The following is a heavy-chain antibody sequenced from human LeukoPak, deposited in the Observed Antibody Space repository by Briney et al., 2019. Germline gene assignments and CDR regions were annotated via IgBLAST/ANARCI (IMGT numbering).Heavy chain of an antibody. D-gene: IGHD6-19*01. Sequence: GASVKVSCKASGYTFTGYYMHWVRQAPGQGLEWMGWINPNSGGTNYAQKFQGWVTMTRDTSISTAYMELSRLRSDDTAVYYCARDARRTGAWAVAGSPSDYWGQGTLVTVSS. V-gene: IGHV1-2*04. CDR1: GYTFTGYY. CDR2: INPNSGGT. J-gene: IGHJ4*02. CDR3: ARDARRTGAWAVAGSPSDY.